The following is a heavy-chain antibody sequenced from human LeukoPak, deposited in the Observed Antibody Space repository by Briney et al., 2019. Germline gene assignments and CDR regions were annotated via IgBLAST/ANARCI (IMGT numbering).Heavy chain of an antibody. J-gene: IGHJ2*01. CDR3: ARGRVWYFDL. V-gene: IGHV4-59*11. CDR1: GGSISFHY. CDR2: IHLRGST. Sequence: PSETLSLTCTVSGGSISFHYWSWIRQPPGKGLEWIGRIHLRGSTHYDPSLRSRVTIPGDTSKNQFSLRLNSVTAADTAVYYCARGRVWYFDLWGRGTLVTVSS.